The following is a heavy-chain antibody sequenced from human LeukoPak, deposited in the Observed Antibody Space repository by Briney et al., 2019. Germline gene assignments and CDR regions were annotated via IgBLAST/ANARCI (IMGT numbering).Heavy chain of an antibody. V-gene: IGHV3-48*03. CDR3: ASSPILGIAAAGTFDY. J-gene: IGHJ4*02. CDR2: ISSSGSTI. Sequence: PGGSLRLSCAASGFTFSSYEMNWVRQAPGKGLEWVSYISSSGSTIYYADSVKGRFTISRDNAKNSLYLQMNSLRAEDTAVHYCASSPILGIAAAGTFDYWGQGTLVTVSS. D-gene: IGHD6-13*01. CDR1: GFTFSSYE.